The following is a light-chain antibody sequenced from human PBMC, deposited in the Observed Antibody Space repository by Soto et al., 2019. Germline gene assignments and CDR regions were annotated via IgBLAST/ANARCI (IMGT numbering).Light chain of an antibody. J-gene: IGKJ1*01. V-gene: IGKV3-15*01. CDR1: QSVSSN. CDR2: GAF. CDR3: QQYNNWPPWT. Sequence: EIVMTQSPATLSVSPGKRATLSCRASQSVSSNVAWYQQKPGQAPRLLIYGAFTRAAGIPGRFSGSGSGTEFTLTISRLQSEDFGVYYCQQYNNWPPWTFGQGTKVEIK.